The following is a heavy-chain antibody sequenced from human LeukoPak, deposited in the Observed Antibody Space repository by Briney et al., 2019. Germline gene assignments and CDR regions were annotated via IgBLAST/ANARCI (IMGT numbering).Heavy chain of an antibody. CDR2: IHTNGGT. CDR3: SRGGGYGDY. V-gene: IGHV4-4*07. D-gene: IGHD5-12*01. Sequence: SETLSLTCTVSGASITSFYYNWIRQSAGKGLEWIGRIHTNGGTDYRPSLNSRVTMSVDTSKKQISLKLTSATAADTAVYFCSRGGGYGDYWGQGILVTVSS. CDR1: GASITSFY. J-gene: IGHJ4*02.